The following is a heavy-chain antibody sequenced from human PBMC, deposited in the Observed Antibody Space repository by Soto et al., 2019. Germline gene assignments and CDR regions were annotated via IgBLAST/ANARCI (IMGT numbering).Heavy chain of an antibody. J-gene: IGHJ4*02. CDR1: GFTFSSYG. D-gene: IGHD2-21*01. CDR3: ARGLHSLFDY. CDR2: IWYDGNNK. Sequence: GGSLRLSCAASGFTFSSYGMHWVRQAPGKGLEWVAVIWYDGNNKYYADSVKGRFTISRDNSNNTLYVQMTSLRAEDTAVYYCARGLHSLFDYWGLGTLVTVS. V-gene: IGHV3-33*01.